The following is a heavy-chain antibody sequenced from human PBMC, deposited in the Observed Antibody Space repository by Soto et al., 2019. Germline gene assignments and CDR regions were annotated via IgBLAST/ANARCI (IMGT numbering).Heavy chain of an antibody. J-gene: IGHJ4*02. D-gene: IGHD1-1*01. CDR3: ARDNNWSYDY. V-gene: IGHV3-30*03. CDR2: IAYDGSNK. CDR1: GFTFSSYG. Sequence: LRHSCAASGFTFSSYGMHWVRQAPGKGLEWVADIAYDGSNKRYADSVQGRFTISRDNARNTLYLQMNSLRDEDTAVYYCARDNNWSYDYWGQGILVTVSS.